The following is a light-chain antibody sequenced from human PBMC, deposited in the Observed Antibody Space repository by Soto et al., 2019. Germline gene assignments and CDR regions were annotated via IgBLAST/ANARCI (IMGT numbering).Light chain of an antibody. Sequence: QSVLTQPPSPSGTPGQRVTISCAGSSSNIVTNHVYWYQHLPGTAPTLLIYKNSLRPSGVPDRFSGSKSGTSASLAISVMRSEDEAEYYCAAWDDSLGGWVFGGGTKLTVL. V-gene: IGLV1-47*01. CDR2: KNS. J-gene: IGLJ3*02. CDR1: SSNIVTNH. CDR3: AAWDDSLGGWV.